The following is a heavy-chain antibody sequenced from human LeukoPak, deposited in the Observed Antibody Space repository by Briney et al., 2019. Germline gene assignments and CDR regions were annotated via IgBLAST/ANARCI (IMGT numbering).Heavy chain of an antibody. CDR2: IYSGGST. CDR1: GFTFSSYE. CDR3: VRGETVFDY. Sequence: GGSLRLSCAASGFTFSSYEMNWVRQAPGKGLEWVSVIYSGGSTYYADSVKGRFTISRDNSKNTLYLQMNSLRAEDTAVYYCVRGETVFDYWGQGTLVTVSS. D-gene: IGHD1-26*01. J-gene: IGHJ4*02. V-gene: IGHV3-66*01.